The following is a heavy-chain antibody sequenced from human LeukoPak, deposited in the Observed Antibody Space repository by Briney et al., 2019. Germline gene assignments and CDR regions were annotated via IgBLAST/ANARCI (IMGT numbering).Heavy chain of an antibody. CDR3: ARHVSGSYYIYFDY. CDR1: GGSISSYY. Sequence: KPSETLSLTCTVSGGSISSYYWSWIRQPPGKGLEWIGYIYYSGSTNYNPSLKSRVTISVDTSKKQFSLKLSSVTAADTAVYYCARHVSGSYYIYFDYWGQGTLVTVSS. CDR2: IYYSGST. J-gene: IGHJ4*02. V-gene: IGHV4-59*08. D-gene: IGHD1-26*01.